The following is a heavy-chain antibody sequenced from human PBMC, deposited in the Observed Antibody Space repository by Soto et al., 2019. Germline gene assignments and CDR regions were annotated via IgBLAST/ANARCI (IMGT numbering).Heavy chain of an antibody. CDR3: ARDQGPIFGVVILNAFDI. V-gene: IGHV1-3*01. Sequence: QVQLVQSGAEVKKPGASVKVSCKASGYTFTSYAMHWVRQAPGQRLEWMGWINAGNGNTKYSQKFQGRVTITRDTSASAAYMELSSLRSEDTAVYYCARDQGPIFGVVILNAFDIWGQGTMVTVSS. CDR1: GYTFTSYA. J-gene: IGHJ3*02. D-gene: IGHD3-3*02. CDR2: INAGNGNT.